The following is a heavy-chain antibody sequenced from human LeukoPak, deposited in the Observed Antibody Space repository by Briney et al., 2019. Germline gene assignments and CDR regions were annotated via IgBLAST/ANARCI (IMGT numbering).Heavy chain of an antibody. CDR1: GFTFRSYG. CDR2: IRYAGSNK. D-gene: IGHD6-19*01. J-gene: IGHJ4*02. CDR3: AKEHSSGWYYFDY. Sequence: PGGSLRLSCAASGFTFRSYGLHWVRQAPGRGLEWVAFIRYAGSNKYYADSVKGRFTISRDNSKNTLYLQMNSLRVEDTAVYYCAKEHSSGWYYFDYWGQGTLVTVSS. V-gene: IGHV3-30*02.